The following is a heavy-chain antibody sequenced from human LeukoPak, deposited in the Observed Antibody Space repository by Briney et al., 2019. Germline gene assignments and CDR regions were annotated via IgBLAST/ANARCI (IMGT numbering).Heavy chain of an antibody. CDR1: GFTFSSYA. J-gene: IGHJ3*02. V-gene: IGHV3-30*01. D-gene: IGHD2-2*01. CDR3: ASYCSSTSCYFTHDAFDI. CDR2: ISYDGSNK. Sequence: GGSLRLSCAASGFTFSSYAMHWVRQAPGKGLEWVAVISYDGSNKYYADSEKGRFTISRDNSKNTLYLQMNSLRAEDTAVYYCASYCSSTSCYFTHDAFDIWGQGTMVTVSS.